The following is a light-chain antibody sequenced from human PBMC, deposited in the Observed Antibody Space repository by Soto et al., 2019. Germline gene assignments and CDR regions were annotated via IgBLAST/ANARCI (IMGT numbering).Light chain of an antibody. CDR3: QLYDSYPIT. CDR2: AAS. V-gene: IGKV1D-16*01. CDR1: QGISSW. Sequence: DIQMTQSPSSLSATVGDRVTITCRASQGISSWLAWFQQKPEEAPKSLIYAASTLQSGVPSRFSGSGSGTDFTLTISSLQPEDFATYYCQLYDSYPITFGQGTRLEIK. J-gene: IGKJ5*01.